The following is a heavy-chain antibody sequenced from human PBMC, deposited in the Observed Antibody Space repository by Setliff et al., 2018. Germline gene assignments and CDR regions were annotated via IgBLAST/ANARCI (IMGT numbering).Heavy chain of an antibody. CDR2: IYHSGST. Sequence: SETLSLTCAVSGGSISSSNWWSWVRQPPGRGLEWIGEIYHSGSTNYNPSLKSRVTISVDKSKNQFSLKLSSVTAADTAVYYCAREGLTIFGVVIRRNYFDYWGQGTLVTVSS. D-gene: IGHD3-3*01. CDR3: AREGLTIFGVVIRRNYFDY. V-gene: IGHV4-4*02. J-gene: IGHJ4*02. CDR1: GGSISSSNW.